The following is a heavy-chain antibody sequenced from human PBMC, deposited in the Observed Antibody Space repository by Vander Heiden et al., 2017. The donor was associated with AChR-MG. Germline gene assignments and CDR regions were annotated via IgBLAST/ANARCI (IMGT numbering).Heavy chain of an antibody. D-gene: IGHD1-1*01. V-gene: IGHV3-48*01. CDR2: ISSSSSTT. CDR3: ARMYNWNGEVIDY. J-gene: IGHJ4*02. Sequence: EVQLVESGGGLEQPGGSLRLSCAASGFTFRSYSMNWVRQAPGKGLEWVSYISSSSSTTYYADSVKGRFTISRDNAKNSLFLQMNSLRAEDTAVYYCARMYNWNGEVIDYWGQGTLVTVSS. CDR1: GFTFRSYS.